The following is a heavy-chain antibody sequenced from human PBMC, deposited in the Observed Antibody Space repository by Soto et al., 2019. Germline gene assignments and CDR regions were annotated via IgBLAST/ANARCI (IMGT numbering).Heavy chain of an antibody. D-gene: IGHD3-10*01. CDR2: INAGNGNT. J-gene: IGHJ4*02. CDR1: GYTFTSYA. V-gene: IGHV1-3*01. CDR3: ARDYGSGSYYPSIEY. Sequence: ASVKVSCKASGYTFTSYAMHWVRQAPGQRLEWMGWINAGNGNTKYSQKFQGRVTITRDTSASTAYMELSSLRSEDTAVYYCARDYGSGSYYPSIEYWGQGTLVTVSS.